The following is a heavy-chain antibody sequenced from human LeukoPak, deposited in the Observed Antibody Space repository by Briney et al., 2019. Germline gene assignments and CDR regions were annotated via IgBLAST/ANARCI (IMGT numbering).Heavy chain of an antibody. J-gene: IGHJ4*02. CDR2: IYHSGST. Sequence: SETLSLTCTVSGGSISSSSYYWGWIRQPPGKGLEWIGSIYHSGSTYYNPSLKSRVTISVDTSKNQFSLKLSSVTAADTAVYYCARGNDFWRGRATDYWGQGTLVTVSS. CDR1: GGSISSSSYY. V-gene: IGHV4-39*07. D-gene: IGHD3-3*01. CDR3: ARGNDFWRGRATDY.